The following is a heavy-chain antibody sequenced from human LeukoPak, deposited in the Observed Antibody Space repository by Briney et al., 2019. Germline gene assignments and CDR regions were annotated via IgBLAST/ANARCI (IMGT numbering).Heavy chain of an antibody. CDR1: GGSFGDYH. CDR2: INRSGVT. J-gene: IGHJ4*02. V-gene: IGHV4-34*01. CDR3: GTLQQIRGLNVFDY. Sequence: SETLSLNRALYGGSFGDYHWSWIRQPPGKGLEWLGEINRSGVTTYNPSLKSRVTLTVDTSKRQFSLKLTSVTAADTAMYFCGTLQQIRGLNVFDYWGQGALVTVSS. D-gene: IGHD3-10*01.